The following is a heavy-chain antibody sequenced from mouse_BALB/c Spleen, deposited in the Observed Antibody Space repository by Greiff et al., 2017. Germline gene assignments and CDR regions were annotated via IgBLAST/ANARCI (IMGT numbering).Heavy chain of an antibody. CDR2: IDPSDSYT. V-gene: IGHV1-69*02. Sequence: QVQLQQPGAELVKPGASVKLSCKASGYTFTSYWMHWVKQRPGQGLEWIGEIDPSDSYTNYNQKFKGKATLTVDKSSSTAYMQLSSLTSEDSAVYYCAREGWFAYWGQGTLVTVSA. CDR3: AREGWFAY. J-gene: IGHJ3*01. CDR1: GYTFTSYW.